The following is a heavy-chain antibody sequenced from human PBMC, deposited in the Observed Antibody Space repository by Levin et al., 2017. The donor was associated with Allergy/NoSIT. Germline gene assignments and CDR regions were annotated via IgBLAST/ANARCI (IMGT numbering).Heavy chain of an antibody. CDR2: ISQSGST. CDR1: GGSFSGNY. CDR3: AKINVRAVLVFRGMDV. J-gene: IGHJ6*02. D-gene: IGHD3-10*02. Sequence: SETLSLTCAVSGGSFSGNYWTWIRQPPGKGLEWIGEISQSGSTNYNPSLKTRVTISVDTSKNQFSLKLTSVTAAATAAYYCAKINVRAVLVFRGMDVWGQGTTVTVSS. V-gene: IGHV4-34*01.